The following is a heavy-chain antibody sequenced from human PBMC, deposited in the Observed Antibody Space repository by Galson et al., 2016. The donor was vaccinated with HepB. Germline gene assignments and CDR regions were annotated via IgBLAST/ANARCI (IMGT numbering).Heavy chain of an antibody. J-gene: IGHJ6*02. D-gene: IGHD6-13*01. CDR1: GYTFTSYG. CDR2: ISAYNGNT. CDR3: ARDELAANSDDGMDV. Sequence: SVKVSCKASGYTFTSYGISWVRQAPGQGLEWTGWISAYNGNTNYAQKLQGRVTMTTDTSTSTAYMELRSLRSEDTAVYYCARDELAANSDDGMDVWGQGTTVYVS. V-gene: IGHV1-18*04.